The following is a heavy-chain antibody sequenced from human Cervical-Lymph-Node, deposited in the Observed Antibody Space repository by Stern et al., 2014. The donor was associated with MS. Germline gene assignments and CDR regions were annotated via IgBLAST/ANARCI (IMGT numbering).Heavy chain of an antibody. CDR2: IYPGDSDT. V-gene: IGHV5-51*03. Sequence: EVQLLESGAEVEKPGESLKISCKGSGYSFTNYWIVWVRQVPGKGLEWMGVIYPGDSDTEYGPSFQGHVPISADKSISTAYLQWSSLKASDTAMYYCARRRGDWYFDLWGRGTLVTVSS. D-gene: IGHD3-16*01. J-gene: IGHJ2*01. CDR3: ARRRGDWYFDL. CDR1: GYSFTNYW.